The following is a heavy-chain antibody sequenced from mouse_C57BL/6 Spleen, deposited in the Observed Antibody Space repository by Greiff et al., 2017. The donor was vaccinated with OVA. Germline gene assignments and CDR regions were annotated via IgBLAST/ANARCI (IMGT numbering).Heavy chain of an antibody. CDR1: GFNIKDYY. CDR3: TSPLTGTWFAY. Sequence: VQLKQSGAELVRPGASVKLSCTASGFNIKDYYMHWVKQRPEQGLEWIGRIDPEDGDTEYAPKFQGKATMTADTSSNTAYLQLSSLTSEDTAVYYCTSPLTGTWFAYWGQGTLVTVSA. V-gene: IGHV14-1*01. CDR2: IDPEDGDT. J-gene: IGHJ3*01. D-gene: IGHD4-1*01.